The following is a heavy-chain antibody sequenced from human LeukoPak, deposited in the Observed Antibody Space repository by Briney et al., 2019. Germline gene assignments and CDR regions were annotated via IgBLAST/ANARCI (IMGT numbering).Heavy chain of an antibody. CDR1: GYTFTSYD. J-gene: IGHJ6*02. CDR3: ASDRYYDFWSAPGLYYYGMDV. D-gene: IGHD3-3*01. V-gene: IGHV1-8*01. Sequence: ASVKVSCKASGYTFTSYDINWVRQATGQGLEWMGWMNPNSGNTSYAQKFQGRVTMTRDTSTSTVYMELSSLRSEDTAVYYCASDRYYDFWSAPGLYYYGMDVWGQGTTVTVSS. CDR2: MNPNSGNT.